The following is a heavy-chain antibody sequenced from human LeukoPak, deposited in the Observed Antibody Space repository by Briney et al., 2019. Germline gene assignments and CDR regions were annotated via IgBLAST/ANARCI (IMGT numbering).Heavy chain of an antibody. V-gene: IGHV1-2*02. Sequence: WASVKVSCKTSGYPFSDYYIHWIRQASGQGLESMGWINPKNGDTKYAQRSQGRPTISIDTSIDTVYMELSSLRYDDTAVYYCARLSALWGQGTLVTVSS. CDR3: ARLSAL. CDR1: GYPFSDYY. CDR2: INPKNGDT. J-gene: IGHJ4*02.